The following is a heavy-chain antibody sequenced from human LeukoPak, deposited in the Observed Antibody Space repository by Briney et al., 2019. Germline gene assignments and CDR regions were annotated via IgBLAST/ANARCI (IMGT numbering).Heavy chain of an antibody. Sequence: ESGPTLVNPTQTLTLTCTFSGFSLTTRGVGVGWIRQPPGKALEWLALIYWNDDKRYSPSLRSRLTITKDTSKNQVVLTMTNMDPVDTATYYCARQSMVRGVSDYWGQGTLVTVSS. CDR2: IYWNDDK. D-gene: IGHD3-10*01. J-gene: IGHJ4*02. V-gene: IGHV2-5*01. CDR1: GFSLTTRGVG. CDR3: ARQSMVRGVSDY.